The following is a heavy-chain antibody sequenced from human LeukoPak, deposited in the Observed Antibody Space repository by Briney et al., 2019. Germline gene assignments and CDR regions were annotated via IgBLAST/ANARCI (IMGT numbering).Heavy chain of an antibody. Sequence: GGSLRLSCAASGFTVSSNYMSWVRQAPGKGLEWVSVIYSGGSTYYADSVKGRFTISRDNSKNTLYLQMNSLRAEDTAVYYCARVRTVLGYCSGGSCYERENYGMDVWGQGTTVTVSS. V-gene: IGHV3-53*01. CDR2: IYSGGST. CDR3: ARVRTVLGYCSGGSCYERENYGMDV. J-gene: IGHJ6*02. D-gene: IGHD2-15*01. CDR1: GFTVSSNY.